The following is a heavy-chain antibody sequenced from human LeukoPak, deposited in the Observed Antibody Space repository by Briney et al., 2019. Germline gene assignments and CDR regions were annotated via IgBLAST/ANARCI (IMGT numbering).Heavy chain of an antibody. D-gene: IGHD3-3*01. CDR3: ARDWGEQYYDFWSGYFAPDYFDY. CDR1: GFTFISYW. V-gene: IGHV3-7*01. CDR2: IKQDGSEK. Sequence: GGSLRLSCAASGFTFISYWMSWVRQAPGKGLEWVANIKQDGSEKYYVDSVKGRFTISRDNAKNSLYLQMNSLRAEDTAVYYCARDWGEQYYDFWSGYFAPDYFDYWGQGTLVTVSS. J-gene: IGHJ4*02.